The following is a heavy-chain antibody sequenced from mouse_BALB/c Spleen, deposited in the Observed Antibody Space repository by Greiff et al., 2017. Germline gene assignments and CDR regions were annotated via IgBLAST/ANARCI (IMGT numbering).Heavy chain of an antibody. V-gene: IGHV1-15*01. Sequence: QVQLKESGAELVRPGASVKLSCKASGYTFTDYEMHWVKQTPVHGLEWIGAIHPGSGGTAYNQKFKGKATLTADKSSSTAYMELSSLTSEDSAVYYCTRWVCDGYPWFAYWGQGTLVTVSA. J-gene: IGHJ3*01. CDR1: GYTFTDYE. CDR3: TRWVCDGYPWFAY. D-gene: IGHD2-3*01. CDR2: IHPGSGGT.